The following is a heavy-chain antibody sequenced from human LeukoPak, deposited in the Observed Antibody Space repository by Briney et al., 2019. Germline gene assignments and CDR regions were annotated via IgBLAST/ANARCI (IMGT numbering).Heavy chain of an antibody. CDR3: AKAWYSYDVASDFDY. J-gene: IGHJ4*02. Sequence: PGVTLRLSCAASGFTFRSYAMSWVRQAPGKGLEWVSAISGDGDSTFYADSVKGRFTISRDNSRNTLYLQMNSLRAEDTAVYYCAKAWYSYDVASDFDYWGQGTLVTVYS. CDR1: GFTFRSYA. CDR2: ISGDGDST. D-gene: IGHD5-18*01. V-gene: IGHV3-23*01.